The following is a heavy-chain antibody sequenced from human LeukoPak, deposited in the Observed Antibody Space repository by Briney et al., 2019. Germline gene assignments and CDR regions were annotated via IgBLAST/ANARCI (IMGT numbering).Heavy chain of an antibody. D-gene: IGHD2-15*01. CDR3: ASGFLYCSGGSCYSGRPNYYYMDV. Sequence: KASETLSLTCTVSGGSISSYYWSWIRQPPGKGLEWIGYIYYSGATNYNPSLKSRVTISVDTSKNQFSLKLSSVTAADTAVYYCASGFLYCSGGSCYSGRPNYYYMDVWGKGTTVTVSS. CDR2: IYYSGAT. V-gene: IGHV4-59*12. CDR1: GGSISSYY. J-gene: IGHJ6*03.